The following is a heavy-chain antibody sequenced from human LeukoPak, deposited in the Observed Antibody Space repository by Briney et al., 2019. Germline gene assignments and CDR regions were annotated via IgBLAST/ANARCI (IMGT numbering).Heavy chain of an antibody. D-gene: IGHD3-3*01. Sequence: KPSETLSLTCTVSGGSISSGGYYWSWLRQHPGKGLEWIGYIYYCGSTYYNPSLKSRVTISVDTSKNQFSLKLSSVTAADTAVYYCARSITIFGVVIPNYGMDVWGQGTTVTVSS. CDR2: IYYCGST. V-gene: IGHV4-31*03. CDR1: GGSISSGGYY. J-gene: IGHJ6*02. CDR3: ARSITIFGVVIPNYGMDV.